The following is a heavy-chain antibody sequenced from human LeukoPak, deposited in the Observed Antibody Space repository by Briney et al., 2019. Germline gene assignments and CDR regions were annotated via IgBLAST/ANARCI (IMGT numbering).Heavy chain of an antibody. D-gene: IGHD1-26*01. Sequence: SETLSLTCTVSGGSISSYYWSWIRQPPGKGLEWIGYIYYSGSTNYNPSLKSRVTISVDTSKNQFSLKLSSVTAADTAVYCCARASGYSGSYIDYWGQGTLVTVSS. CDR3: ARASGYSGSYIDY. J-gene: IGHJ4*02. CDR1: GGSISSYY. CDR2: IYYSGST. V-gene: IGHV4-59*01.